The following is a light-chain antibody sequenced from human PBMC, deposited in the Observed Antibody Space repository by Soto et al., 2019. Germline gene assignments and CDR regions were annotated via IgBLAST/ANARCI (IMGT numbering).Light chain of an antibody. Sequence: DIQMTQSPSTLSASVGDRVTITCRASQSISSWLAWYQQRPGKAPKLLIYKASNLQSGVPSRFSGSGSGTEFTLTISSLQPDDFATYYCQRYNGYSRTFGQGTKVEIK. CDR1: QSISSW. CDR3: QRYNGYSRT. CDR2: KAS. V-gene: IGKV1-5*03. J-gene: IGKJ1*01.